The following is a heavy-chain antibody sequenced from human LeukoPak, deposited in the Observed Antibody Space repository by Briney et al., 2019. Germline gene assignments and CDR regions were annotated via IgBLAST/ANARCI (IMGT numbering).Heavy chain of an antibody. D-gene: IGHD6-25*01. CDR2: IYYSGST. Sequence: SETLSLTCTVSGGSISSYYWSWIRQPPGKGLEWIGYIYYSGSTNYNPSLKSRVTISVDTSKNQFSLKLSSVTAADTAVYYCAIDTRSGYYFDYWGQGTLVTVSS. CDR3: AIDTRSGYYFDY. V-gene: IGHV4-59*01. J-gene: IGHJ4*02. CDR1: GGSISSYY.